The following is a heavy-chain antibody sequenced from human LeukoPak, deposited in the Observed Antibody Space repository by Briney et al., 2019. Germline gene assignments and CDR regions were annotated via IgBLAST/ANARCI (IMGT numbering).Heavy chain of an antibody. Sequence: GRSLRLSCEASGFSFSTSGVHWVRQAPGKGPEWMAVISKDGRKNHYADSVKGRFTISRDNSKSTLFLQMNSLRPEDTAIYYCARDLLNYGSAYYDVGIFDSWGQGTL. V-gene: IGHV3-30*04. D-gene: IGHD3-10*01. CDR2: ISKDGRKN. CDR3: ARDLLNYGSAYYDVGIFDS. CDR1: GFSFSTSG. J-gene: IGHJ4*02.